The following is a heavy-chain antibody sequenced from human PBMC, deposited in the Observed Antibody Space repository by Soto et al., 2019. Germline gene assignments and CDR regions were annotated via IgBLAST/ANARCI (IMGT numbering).Heavy chain of an antibody. D-gene: IGHD2-2*01. CDR1: GYTFTSYA. V-gene: IGHV1-3*05. J-gene: IGHJ5*02. Sequence: QVQLVQSGAEEKKPGASVKVSCKASGYTFTSYAMHWVRQAPGQRLEWMGWINAGNGNTKYSQKFQGRVTITRDTSASTAYMELSSLRSDDTAVYYCARNPVPAAMYWFDPWGQGTLVTVSS. CDR2: INAGNGNT. CDR3: ARNPVPAAMYWFDP.